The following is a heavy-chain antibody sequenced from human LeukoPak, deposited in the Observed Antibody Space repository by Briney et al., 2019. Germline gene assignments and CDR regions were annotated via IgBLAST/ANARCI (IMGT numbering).Heavy chain of an antibody. CDR1: GGSMSNYY. CDR2: IYTSGST. V-gene: IGHV4-4*07. J-gene: IGHJ6*02. D-gene: IGHD6-19*01. Sequence: SETLSLTCTVSGGSMSNYYWSWIRQPAGKGLEWIGRIYTSGSTNYNPSLRSRVTMSVDTSKNQYSLKLSSVTAADTAVYYCARGYSSGWPYYYYYGMDVWGQGTTVTVSS. CDR3: ARGYSSGWPYYYYYGMDV.